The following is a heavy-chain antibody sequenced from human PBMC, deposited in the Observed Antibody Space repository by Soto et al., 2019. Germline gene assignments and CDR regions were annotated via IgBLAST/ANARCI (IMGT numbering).Heavy chain of an antibody. CDR1: GYTFTSYA. V-gene: IGHV1-3*01. D-gene: IGHD6-19*01. CDR3: ARGGLAVAGTGADDY. J-gene: IGHJ4*02. Sequence: ASVKVSCKASGYTFTSYAMHWVRQAPGQRLEWMGWINAGNGNTKYSQKFQGRVTITRDTSASTAYMELSSLRSEDTAVYYCARGGLAVAGTGADDYWGQGTLVTVSS. CDR2: INAGNGNT.